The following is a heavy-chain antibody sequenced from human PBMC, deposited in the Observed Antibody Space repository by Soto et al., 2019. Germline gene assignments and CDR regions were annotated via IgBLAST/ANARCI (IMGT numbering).Heavy chain of an antibody. CDR3: ARYNINSNWFDP. Sequence: SETLSLTCTVSGGSISSYYWSWIRQPPGKGLEWIGYIYYSGSTNYNPSLKSRVTISVDTSKNQFSPKLSSVTAADTAVYYCARYNINSNWFDPWGQGTLVTVYS. D-gene: IGHD1-1*01. V-gene: IGHV4-59*01. J-gene: IGHJ5*02. CDR2: IYYSGST. CDR1: GGSISSYY.